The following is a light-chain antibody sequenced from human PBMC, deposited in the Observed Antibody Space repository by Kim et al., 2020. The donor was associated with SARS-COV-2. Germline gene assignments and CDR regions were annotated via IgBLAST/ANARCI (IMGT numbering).Light chain of an antibody. Sequence: ASVRDRVTITCRTSQHISNSLNWYQQKPGKAPTLLIYEASTLQSGVPSRFSSSGSGTDFTLTITSLQPEDSASYYCQQTFSTSWTFGQGTKVDIK. J-gene: IGKJ1*01. CDR3: QQTFSTSWT. CDR1: QHISNS. V-gene: IGKV1-39*01. CDR2: EAS.